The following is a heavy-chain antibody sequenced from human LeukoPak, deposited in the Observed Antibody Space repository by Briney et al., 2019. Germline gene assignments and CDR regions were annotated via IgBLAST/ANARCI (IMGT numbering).Heavy chain of an antibody. CDR1: GGSISSYY. V-gene: IGHV4-59*01. D-gene: IGHD3-22*01. Sequence: PSETLSLTCAVSGGSISSYYWSWIRQPPGKGLEWIGYIYYSGSTNYNPSLKSRVTISVDTSKNQFSLKLSSVTAADTAVYYCARDPGGDYDSSGYYYYYYGMDFWGQGTPVTVSS. J-gene: IGHJ6*02. CDR2: IYYSGST. CDR3: ARDPGGDYDSSGYYYYYYGMDF.